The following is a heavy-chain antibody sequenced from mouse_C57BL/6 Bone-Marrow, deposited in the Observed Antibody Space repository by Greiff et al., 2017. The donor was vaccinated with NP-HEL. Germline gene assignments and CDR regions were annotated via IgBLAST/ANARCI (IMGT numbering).Heavy chain of an antibody. Sequence: VQLQQSGAELVRPGTSVKVSCKASGYAFTNYLIEWVKQRPGQGLEWIGVINPGSGGTNYNEKFKGKATLTADKSSSTAYMQLSSLTSEDSAVDFCAREGADYRNAMDDWGKGTSVTVSS. CDR2: INPGSGGT. CDR3: AREGADYRNAMDD. D-gene: IGHD2-12*01. CDR1: GYAFTNYL. J-gene: IGHJ4*01. V-gene: IGHV1-54*01.